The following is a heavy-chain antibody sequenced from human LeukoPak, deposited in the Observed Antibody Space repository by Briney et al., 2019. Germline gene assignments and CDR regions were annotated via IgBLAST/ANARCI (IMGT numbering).Heavy chain of an antibody. D-gene: IGHD2-2*01. J-gene: IGHJ4*02. CDR1: GFTFSTSV. Sequence: PGGSLRLSCAASGFTFSTSVMHWVRRAPGKGLEWLSFIRFDGSEKYYADSVKARFSISRDNSMNTLYLQMNSLRPEDTAVYYCAKQGLVPATAGDWGQGTLVTVSS. CDR2: IRFDGSEK. CDR3: AKQGLVPATAGD. V-gene: IGHV3-30*02.